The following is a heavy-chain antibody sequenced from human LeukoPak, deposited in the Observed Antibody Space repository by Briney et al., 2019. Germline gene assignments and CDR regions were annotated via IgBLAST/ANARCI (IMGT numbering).Heavy chain of an antibody. V-gene: IGHV1-69*01. J-gene: IGHJ4*02. CDR3: ARGIVGATIDY. Sequence: SVKVSCKASGGTFSSYAISWERQAPGRGLEWMGGIIPIFGTANYAQKFQGRVTITADESTSTAYMELSSLRSEDTAVYYCARGIVGATIDYWGQGTLVTVSS. CDR2: IIPIFGTA. CDR1: GGTFSSYA. D-gene: IGHD1-26*01.